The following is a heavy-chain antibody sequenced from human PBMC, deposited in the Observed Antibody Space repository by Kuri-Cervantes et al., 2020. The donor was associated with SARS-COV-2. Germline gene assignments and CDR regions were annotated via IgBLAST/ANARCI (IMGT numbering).Heavy chain of an antibody. D-gene: IGHD5-12*01. CDR2: IYHNGRT. V-gene: IGHV4-30-2*01. CDR3: ARDWAYSGDDYFDLYGKDV. J-gene: IGHJ6*02. CDR1: GGSTISGHYS. Sequence: SETLSLTFPVSGGSTISGHYSWSWIRQPRGKGLEWLGSIYHNGRTYYNPSINNPPSISVDRPNSQISPKVTCVTAADTAVYYCARDWAYSGDDYFDLYGKDVWGQGTPVTVSS.